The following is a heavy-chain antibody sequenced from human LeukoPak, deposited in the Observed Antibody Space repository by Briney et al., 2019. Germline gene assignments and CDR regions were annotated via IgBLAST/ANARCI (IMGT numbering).Heavy chain of an antibody. CDR3: AGGYCSGGSCYPDFDY. CDR2: FDPKEGER. V-gene: IGHV1-24*01. CDR1: GDTLTELS. Sequence: ASVKVSCKVSGDTLTELSMHWVRQAPGKGLEWMGGFDPKEGERVYAQNFQGRFTMTEDTSSGTAYMELNSLRSEDTAVYYCAGGYCSGGSCYPDFDYWGQGTLVTVSS. J-gene: IGHJ4*02. D-gene: IGHD2-15*01.